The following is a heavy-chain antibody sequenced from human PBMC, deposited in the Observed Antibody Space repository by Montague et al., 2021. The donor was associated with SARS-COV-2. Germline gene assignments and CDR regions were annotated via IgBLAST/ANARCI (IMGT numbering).Heavy chain of an antibody. V-gene: IGHV4-59*01. CDR1: GGSITGYY. CDR2: IYDGGAV. D-gene: IGHD4-23*01. J-gene: IGHJ3*02. CDR3: VRDHPYGGPRGAYDI. Sequence: SETLSLTCTVSGGSITGYYWSWLRRSPGKGLEWIAYIYDGGAVNYNPSLGGRVTISTDTSKNQSSLKVNSVTAADTAVYYCVRDHPYGGPRGAYDIWGQGTVVTVSS.